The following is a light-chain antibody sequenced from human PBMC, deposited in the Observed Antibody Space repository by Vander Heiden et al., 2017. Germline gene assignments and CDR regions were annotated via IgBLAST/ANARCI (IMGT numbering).Light chain of an antibody. CDR3: MQSIQRPWT. J-gene: IGKJ1*01. Sequence: DIVMTQPPLSLSVTPGQPASISCTSSQGRLHSDGKTYWYWYLQNPGQPPELLVYVVSNRFSGVPDRFICSGAGTDFTLKISRVEAEDVRVCFFMQSIQRPWTFGQGTKVEIK. CDR1: QGRLHSDGKTY. V-gene: IGKV2D-29*01. CDR2: VVS.